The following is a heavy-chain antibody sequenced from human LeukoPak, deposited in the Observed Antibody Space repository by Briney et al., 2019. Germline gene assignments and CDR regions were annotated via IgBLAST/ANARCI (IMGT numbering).Heavy chain of an antibody. CDR2: IIPIFGTA. V-gene: IGHV1-69*13. Sequence: ASVKVSCKASGGTFSSYAISWVRQAPGQGLEWMGGIIPIFGTANYAQKFQGRVTITADESTSTAYTELSSLRSEDTAVYYCARGYDFWSGYYTGNWFDPWGQGTLVTVSS. CDR1: GGTFSSYA. CDR3: ARGYDFWSGYYTGNWFDP. D-gene: IGHD3-3*01. J-gene: IGHJ5*02.